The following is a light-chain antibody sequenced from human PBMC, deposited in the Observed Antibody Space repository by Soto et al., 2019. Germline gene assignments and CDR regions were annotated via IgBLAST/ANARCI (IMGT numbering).Light chain of an antibody. V-gene: IGLV2-14*01. CDR2: EVS. J-gene: IGLJ3*02. CDR1: SSDVGGYNY. Sequence: QSALTQPASVSGSPGQSITISCTGTSSDVGGYNYVSWYQQHPGKAPKLMIYEVSNRPSGVSNSVSGSKSGNTASLTICGIQTEDEADYYCSSFTSINTWVFGGGTKVTVL. CDR3: SSFTSINTWV.